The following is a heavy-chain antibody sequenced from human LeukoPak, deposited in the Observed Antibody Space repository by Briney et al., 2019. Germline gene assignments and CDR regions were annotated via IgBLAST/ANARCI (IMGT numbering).Heavy chain of an antibody. CDR2: IRYDGSNK. J-gene: IGHJ1*01. CDR1: GFTFSSYG. V-gene: IGHV3-30*02. D-gene: IGHD6-19*01. CDR3: AKKSGSSGWYGEYFQH. Sequence: GGSLRLSCAASGFTFSSYGMHWVRQAPGKGLEWVAFIRYDGSNKYYADSVKGRFTISRDNSKNTLYLQMNSLRAEDTAVYYCAKKSGSSGWYGEYFQHWGQGTLVTVSS.